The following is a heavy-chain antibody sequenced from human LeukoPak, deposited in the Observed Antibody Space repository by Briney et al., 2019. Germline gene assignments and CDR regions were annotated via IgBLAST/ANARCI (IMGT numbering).Heavy chain of an antibody. D-gene: IGHD3-3*01. CDR3: ARCGAIDDFWSGDFDY. CDR2: ISSSGSTI. J-gene: IGHJ4*02. CDR1: GFTFSSYA. V-gene: IGHV3-11*01. Sequence: GGSLRLSCAASGFTFSSYAMSWIRQAPGKGLEWVSYISSSGSTIYYADSVKGRFTTSRDNAKNSLYLQMNSLRAEDTAVYYCARCGAIDDFWSGDFDYWGQGTLGHRLL.